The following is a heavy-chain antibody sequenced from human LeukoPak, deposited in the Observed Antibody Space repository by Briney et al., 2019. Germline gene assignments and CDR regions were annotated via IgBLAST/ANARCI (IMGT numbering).Heavy chain of an antibody. CDR2: ISGSSSHI. D-gene: IGHD2-2*01. CDR3: ARGVVAAAFDY. J-gene: IGHJ4*02. Sequence: GGSLRLSCAASGFIFSGYSMNWVRQAPGKGLEWVSSISGSSSHISYADSVKGRFTISRDNAKNSLYVQLNSLRGDDTAVYYCARGVVAAAFDYWGQGTLVTVSS. V-gene: IGHV3-21*01. CDR1: GFIFSGYS.